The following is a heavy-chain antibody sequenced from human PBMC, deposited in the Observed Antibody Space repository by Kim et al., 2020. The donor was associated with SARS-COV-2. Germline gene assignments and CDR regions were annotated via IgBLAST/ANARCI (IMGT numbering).Heavy chain of an antibody. D-gene: IGHD3-3*01. CDR1: GSSLNDLP. Sequence: ASVKVSCKVSGSSLNDLPIHWVRQAPGKGLEWVGGFDPEAGQSVFAQNFQARVNMTADTSTGTAFMDLRSLRPDDTAVYFCTTSVLRLRFLEWSLPDDAF. J-gene: IGHJ3*01. V-gene: IGHV1-24*01. CDR3: TTSVLRLRFLEWSLPDDAF. CDR2: FDPEAGQS.